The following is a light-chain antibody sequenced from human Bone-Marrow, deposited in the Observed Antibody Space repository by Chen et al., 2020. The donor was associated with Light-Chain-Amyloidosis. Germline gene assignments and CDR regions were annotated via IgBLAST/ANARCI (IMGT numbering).Light chain of an antibody. CDR2: AVS. Sequence: QSALTQPASVSGSPGQSTTISCTGTSGDVGTYNYVSCYQQHPGKAPKVMIYAVSNRPSGVSNRFSGSKSGNTASLTISGLQAEDEADYYCSSFTSSSSYVFGPGTKVTVL. V-gene: IGLV2-14*01. CDR1: SGDVGTYNY. J-gene: IGLJ1*01. CDR3: SSFTSSSSYV.